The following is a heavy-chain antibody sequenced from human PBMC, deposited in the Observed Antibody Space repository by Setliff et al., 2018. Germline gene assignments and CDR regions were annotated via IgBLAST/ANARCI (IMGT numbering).Heavy chain of an antibody. J-gene: IGHJ6*02. CDR3: ARDSVTLGQLERRGGFRYYDMGV. CDR1: GGTLSGYA. D-gene: IGHD1-1*01. CDR2: ITPIFETA. Sequence: ASVKVSCKASGGTLSGYAFSWVRQAPGQGLEWVGGITPIFETAHYAQKFQDRVTITADKSTSTVYMELNSLISEDTAVYFCARDSVTLGQLERRGGFRYYDMGVWGRGTTVTVSS. V-gene: IGHV1-69*06.